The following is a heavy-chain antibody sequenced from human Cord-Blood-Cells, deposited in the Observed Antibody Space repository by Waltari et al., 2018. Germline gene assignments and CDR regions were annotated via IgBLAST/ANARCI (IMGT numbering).Heavy chain of an antibody. CDR2: TYYSSKWYN. CDR3: ARGAGYWYFDL. V-gene: IGHV6-1*01. D-gene: IGHD3-10*01. CDR1: GDSVSSNSAA. Sequence: QVQLQQSGPGLVKPSQTLPLTCAISGDSVSSNSAAWNWIRQSPSRGLAWLGRTYYSSKWYNDYAVSGKRRITISADTAKTQFSLQLNCGTPEDTAVCYGARGAGYWYFDLWGRGTLVTVSS. J-gene: IGHJ2*01.